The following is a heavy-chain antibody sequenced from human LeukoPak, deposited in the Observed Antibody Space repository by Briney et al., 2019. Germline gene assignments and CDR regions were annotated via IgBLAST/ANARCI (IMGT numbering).Heavy chain of an antibody. D-gene: IGHD3-10*01. CDR2: IYYSGST. Sequence: PSETLSLTCTVSGGSISSYYWSWIRQPPGKGLEWIGYIYYSGSTHYNPSLKSRVTISVDTSKNQFSLKLSSVTAADTAVYYCARAAMVRGVPIYYFDYWGQGTLVTVSS. J-gene: IGHJ4*02. V-gene: IGHV4-59*01. CDR3: ARAAMVRGVPIYYFDY. CDR1: GGSISSYY.